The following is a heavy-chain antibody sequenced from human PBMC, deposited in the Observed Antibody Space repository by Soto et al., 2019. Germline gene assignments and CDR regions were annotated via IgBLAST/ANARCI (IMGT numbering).Heavy chain of an antibody. J-gene: IGHJ4*02. Sequence: GGSLRLSCAASGFIFSNYGMHWVRQAPGKGLEWVSTISNGGGSTYYADSVKGRFTISRDNSKNTLYLQMDSLRAEDTAVYYCAKAMRVYYFDYWGQGTLVTVSS. CDR3: AKAMRVYYFDY. V-gene: IGHV3-23*01. CDR1: GFIFSNYG. CDR2: ISNGGGST. D-gene: IGHD6-6*01.